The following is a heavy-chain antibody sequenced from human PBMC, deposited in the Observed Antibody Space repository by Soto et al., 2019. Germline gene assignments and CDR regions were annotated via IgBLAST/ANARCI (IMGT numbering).Heavy chain of an antibody. CDR2: ISAYNGNT. CDR3: ARESRLQYYDILTGYYMGLPSDY. V-gene: IGHV1-18*01. Sequence: ASVKVSCKASGYTFTSYCISWVRQAPGQGLEWMGWISAYNGNTNYAQKLQGRVTMTTDTSTSTAYMELRSLRSDDTAVYYCARESRLQYYDILTGYYMGLPSDYWG. CDR1: GYTFTSYC. J-gene: IGHJ4*01. D-gene: IGHD3-9*01.